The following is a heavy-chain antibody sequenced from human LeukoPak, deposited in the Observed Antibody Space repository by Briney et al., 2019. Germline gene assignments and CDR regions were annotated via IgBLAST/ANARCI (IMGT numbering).Heavy chain of an antibody. D-gene: IGHD3-10*01. CDR1: GGSFSGYY. CDR3: ARGAFRITMVRGVTHLDY. Sequence: SETLSLTCAVYGGSFSGYYWSWIRQPPGKGLEWIGEINHSGSTNYNPSLKSRVTISVDTSKNQFSLKLSSVTAADTAVYYCARGAFRITMVRGVTHLDYWGQGTLVTVSS. CDR2: INHSGST. V-gene: IGHV4-34*01. J-gene: IGHJ4*02.